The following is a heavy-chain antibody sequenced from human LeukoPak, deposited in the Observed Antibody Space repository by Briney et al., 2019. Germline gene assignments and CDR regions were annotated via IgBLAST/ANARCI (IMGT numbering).Heavy chain of an antibody. CDR1: GFTFSSYA. Sequence: GGSLRLSCAASGFTFSSYAMHWVRQAPGKGLEWVAVLSYDGSNKYYADSVKGRFTISRDNSKNTLYLQMNSLRAEDTAVYYCARAGRNDYGDYYFDYWGQGTLVTVSS. V-gene: IGHV3-30*04. CDR3: ARAGRNDYGDYYFDY. D-gene: IGHD4-17*01. CDR2: LSYDGSNK. J-gene: IGHJ4*02.